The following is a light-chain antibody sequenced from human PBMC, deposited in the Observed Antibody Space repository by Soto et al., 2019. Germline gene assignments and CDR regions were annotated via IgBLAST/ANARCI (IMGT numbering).Light chain of an antibody. J-gene: IGKJ3*01. CDR2: GAS. CDR3: QQYGTSTQT. Sequence: EIVLTQSPGTLSLSPGERATLSCRASQSVSRNSLAWYQQQPGQAPRLLIYGASSRATDIPDRFSGSGSGTDFTLIVSRLEPEEFAVYLCQQYGTSTQTLGHGTKVDIK. CDR1: QSVSRNS. V-gene: IGKV3-20*01.